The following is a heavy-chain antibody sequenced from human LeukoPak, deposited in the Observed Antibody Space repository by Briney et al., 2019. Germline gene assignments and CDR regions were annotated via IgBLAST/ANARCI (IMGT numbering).Heavy chain of an antibody. CDR2: INPNSGGT. Sequence: GASLKVSCKASGYTFTCYYMYWVRQAPGQGLEWMGWINPNSGGTNYAKKFQGRVTMTRATSISTAYMELSRLRSDDTAVYYCARARGGRYYDSSGYYPFDDAFDIWGQGTMVTVSS. CDR1: GYTFTCYY. V-gene: IGHV1-2*02. J-gene: IGHJ3*02. D-gene: IGHD3-22*01. CDR3: ARARGGRYYDSSGYYPFDDAFDI.